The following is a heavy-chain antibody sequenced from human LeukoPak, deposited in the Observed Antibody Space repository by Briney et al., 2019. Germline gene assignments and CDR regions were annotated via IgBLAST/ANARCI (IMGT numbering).Heavy chain of an antibody. CDR3: AKDRGYGSGSLRALDY. CDR2: INWKGSIT. J-gene: IGHJ4*02. V-gene: IGHV3-20*04. Sequence: GGSLRLSCAASGFILDDYGMSWVRQAPGKGVEWVSGINWKGSITVYADSVKGRFTISRDNAKNTLYVQMNSLRAEDTAVYYCAKDRGYGSGSLRALDYWGQGTLVTVSS. CDR1: GFILDDYG. D-gene: IGHD3-10*01.